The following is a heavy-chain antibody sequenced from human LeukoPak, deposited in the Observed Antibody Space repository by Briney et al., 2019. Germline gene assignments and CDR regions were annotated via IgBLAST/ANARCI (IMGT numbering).Heavy chain of an antibody. CDR3: AREIPYDSSGYYHPYYFDY. Sequence: SETLSLTCAVYGGSFSGYYWSWIRQPPGKGLEWIGEINHSGSTNYNPSLKSRVTTSVDTSKNQFSLKLSSVTAADTAVYYCAREIPYDSSGYYHPYYFDYWGQGTLVTVSS. CDR1: GGSFSGYY. CDR2: INHSGST. J-gene: IGHJ4*02. D-gene: IGHD3-22*01. V-gene: IGHV4-34*01.